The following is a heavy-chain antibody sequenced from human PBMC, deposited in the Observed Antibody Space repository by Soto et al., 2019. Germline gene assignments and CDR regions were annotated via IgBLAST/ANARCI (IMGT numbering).Heavy chain of an antibody. Sequence: GGSLRLSCAASGFTFSSYGMHWVRQAPGKGLEWVAVISYDGSNKYYADSVKGRFTISRDNSKNTLYLQMNSLRAEDTAVYYCAKETLTGTTFLSAFDIWGQGTMVTVSS. V-gene: IGHV3-30*18. CDR1: GFTFSSYG. D-gene: IGHD1-20*01. CDR3: AKETLTGTTFLSAFDI. CDR2: ISYDGSNK. J-gene: IGHJ3*02.